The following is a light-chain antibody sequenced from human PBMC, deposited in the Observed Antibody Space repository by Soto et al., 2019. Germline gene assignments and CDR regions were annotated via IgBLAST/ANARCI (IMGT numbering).Light chain of an antibody. CDR2: EDS. CDR3: CSYAGSKV. V-gene: IGLV2-23*01. CDR1: SSDVGSYHL. J-gene: IGLJ1*01. Sequence: QSALTQPASVCGSPGQSITISCTGTSSDVGSYHLVSWYQQHPGKAPTLMIYEDSKRPSGVSNRFSGSKSGNTASLTISALQAEDEADYYCCSYAGSKVFGTGTKVTVL.